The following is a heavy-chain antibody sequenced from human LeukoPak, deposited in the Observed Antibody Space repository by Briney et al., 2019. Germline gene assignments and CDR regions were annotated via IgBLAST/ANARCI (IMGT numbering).Heavy chain of an antibody. CDR1: GFTFSSYA. V-gene: IGHV3-23*01. CDR3: AKEKESGSYFDY. J-gene: IGHJ4*02. Sequence: GGSLRLSCAGTGFTFSSYAMSWVRQAPGKGLEWVSAISGSGGSTYYADSVRGRFTISRDNSKNTLYLQMNSLRAEDTAVYYCAKEKESGSYFDYWGQGTLVTVSS. CDR2: ISGSGGST. D-gene: IGHD1-26*01.